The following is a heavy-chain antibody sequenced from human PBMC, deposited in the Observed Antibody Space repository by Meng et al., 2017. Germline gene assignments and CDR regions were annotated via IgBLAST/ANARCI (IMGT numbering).Heavy chain of an antibody. CDR1: GGSFSGDY. D-gene: IGHD5-12*01. V-gene: IGHV4-34*01. CDR3: ARGRSIVATRVAWFDP. CDR2: INHSGST. J-gene: IGHJ5*02. Sequence: LRRCGARLLQPSQTLARTGPALGGSFSGDYWSWIRQPPGNGLEWIGEINHSGSTNYNPSLKSRVPISVDTSKNQFSLKLSSVTAADTAVYYCARGRSIVATRVAWFDPWGQGTLVTVSS.